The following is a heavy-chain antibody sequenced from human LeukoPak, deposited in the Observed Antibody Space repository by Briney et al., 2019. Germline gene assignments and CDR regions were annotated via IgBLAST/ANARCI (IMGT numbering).Heavy chain of an antibody. CDR3: AKDKPGGFDH. Sequence: PGGSLRLSCAASGFTFSSYGMHWVRQAPGKGLEWVAVISYDGSTKYYADSVKGRFTISRDYSKNTQHLQMNSLRAEDAAVYYCAKDKPGGFDHWGQGTLVTVSS. V-gene: IGHV3-30*18. CDR1: GFTFSSYG. J-gene: IGHJ4*02. CDR2: ISYDGSTK. D-gene: IGHD2-15*01.